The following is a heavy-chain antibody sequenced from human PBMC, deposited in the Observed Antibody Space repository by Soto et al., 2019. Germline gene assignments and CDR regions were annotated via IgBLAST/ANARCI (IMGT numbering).Heavy chain of an antibody. J-gene: IGHJ3*02. CDR2: ISGSGGST. CDR3: ARMDSGWYIRTFDI. D-gene: IGHD6-19*01. CDR1: GFTVSTSA. Sequence: GGALRLSCAASGFTVSTSAMRWVRQAPGKGLEWVSAISGSGGSTYYADSVEGRFAISRDNSKNTLFLQMNSLRAEDSAVYYCARMDSGWYIRTFDIWGQGTMVTVSS. V-gene: IGHV3-23*01.